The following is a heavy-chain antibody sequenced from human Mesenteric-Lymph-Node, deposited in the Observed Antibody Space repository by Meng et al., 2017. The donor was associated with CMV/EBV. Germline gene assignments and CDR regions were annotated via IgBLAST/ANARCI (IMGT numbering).Heavy chain of an antibody. CDR1: GDSVSSRSYY. D-gene: IGHD3-3*01. Sequence: SGTLSLTCTISGDSVSSRSYYWSWIRQPPGKGLEWIAFIYYTGSTNFNPSLKSRVAISLDTSKNQFSLQLSSVTAADTAFYYCARANITIFGVVTGAYAFDIWGQGRMVTVSS. J-gene: IGHJ3*02. CDR3: ARANITIFGVVTGAYAFDI. V-gene: IGHV4-61*01. CDR2: IYYTGST.